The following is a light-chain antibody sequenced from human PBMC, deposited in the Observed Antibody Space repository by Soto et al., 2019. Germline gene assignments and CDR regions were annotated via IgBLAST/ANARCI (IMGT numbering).Light chain of an antibody. Sequence: QSALTQPRSVSGSPGQSVTISCTGTSSGVGGYNYVSWYQQHPGKAPKLMIYDVSKRPSGVPDRFSGSKSGNTASLTISGLQAEDEADYYCCSYAGSYTYVFGTGTQLTVL. CDR1: SSGVGGYNY. CDR3: CSYAGSYTYV. V-gene: IGLV2-11*01. J-gene: IGLJ1*01. CDR2: DVS.